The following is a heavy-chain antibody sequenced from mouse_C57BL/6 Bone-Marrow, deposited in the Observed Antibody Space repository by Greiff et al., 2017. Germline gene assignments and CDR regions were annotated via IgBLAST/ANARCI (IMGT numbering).Heavy chain of an antibody. J-gene: IGHJ1*03. Sequence: QVQLQQPGAELVMPGASVKLSCKASRYTFTSYWMHWVKQRPGQGLEWIGEIDPSDSYTNYNQKFKGKSTLTVDKSSSTAYMQLSSLTSEDSAVYDCAREGAITTVVGWYFDVWGTGTTVTVSS. CDR3: AREGAITTVVGWYFDV. D-gene: IGHD1-1*01. CDR2: IDPSDSYT. CDR1: RYTFTSYW. V-gene: IGHV1-69*01.